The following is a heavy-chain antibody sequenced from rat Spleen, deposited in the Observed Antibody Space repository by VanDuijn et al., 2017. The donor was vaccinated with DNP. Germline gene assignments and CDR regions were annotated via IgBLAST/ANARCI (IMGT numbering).Heavy chain of an antibody. J-gene: IGHJ2*01. Sequence: EVQLQESGPGLVKPSQSLSLTCSVTGYSITSSHRWNWIRKFPGNKLEWVTYINSAGSTNYNPSLKSRISITRDTSKNHFFLHLNSVTIEDTATYYCARWTRYFDYWGQGVMVTVSS. CDR1: GYSITSSHR. D-gene: IGHD1-7*01. CDR3: ARWTRYFDY. V-gene: IGHV3-3*01. CDR2: INSAGST.